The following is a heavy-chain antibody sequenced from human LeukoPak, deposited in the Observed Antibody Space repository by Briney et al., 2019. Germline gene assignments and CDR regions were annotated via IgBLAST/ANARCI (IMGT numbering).Heavy chain of an antibody. CDR1: GDSTSSYY. J-gene: IGHJ4*02. D-gene: IGHD1-26*01. CDR2: MYSSGTT. V-gene: IGHV4-4*07. CDR3: AIEGGSYRSFDY. Sequence: SETLSLTCTVSGDSTSSYYWSWIRQPAGKGLEWIGCMYSSGTTHYSPSLKSRITMSVDTSKNQFSLRLSSVTAADTAVYYCAIEGGSYRSFDYWGRGTLVTVSS.